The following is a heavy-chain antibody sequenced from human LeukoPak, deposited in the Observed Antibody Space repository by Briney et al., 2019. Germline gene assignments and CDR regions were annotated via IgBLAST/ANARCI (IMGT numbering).Heavy chain of an antibody. CDR1: GYTNTFTSYY. Sequence: ASVKVSCKASGYTNTFTSYYMHWVRQAPGQGLEWLGWVSAFNGNTIYARKFQGRITMTTDTSTRTAYLELRSLGSDDAAIYYCAREGNRDTYNPTYFFNYGMDVWGQGTTVTVSS. V-gene: IGHV1-18*04. D-gene: IGHD5-24*01. CDR3: AREGNRDTYNPTYFFNYGMDV. CDR2: VSAFNGNT. J-gene: IGHJ6*02.